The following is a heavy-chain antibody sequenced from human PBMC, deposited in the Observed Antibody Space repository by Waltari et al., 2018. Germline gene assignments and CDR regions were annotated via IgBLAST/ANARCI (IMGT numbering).Heavy chain of an antibody. V-gene: IGHV1-69*01. Sequence: QVQLVQSGAEVKKPGSSVKVSCKASGGTFSSYAISWVRQAPGQGLEWMGGIIPIFGTANYEQKFQGRVTITADESTSTAYMELSSLRSEDTAVYYCARGAPGWYGDNYYGMDVWGQGTTVTVSS. CDR1: GGTFSSYA. J-gene: IGHJ6*02. CDR2: IIPIFGTA. CDR3: ARGAPGWYGDNYYGMDV. D-gene: IGHD6-19*01.